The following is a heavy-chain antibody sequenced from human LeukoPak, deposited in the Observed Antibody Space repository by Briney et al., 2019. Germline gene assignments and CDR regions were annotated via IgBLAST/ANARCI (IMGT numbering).Heavy chain of an antibody. Sequence: ASVKVSCKASGYTFTSYYMHWVRQAPGQGLEWMGIINPSGGSTSYARKFQGRITMTRDTSTSTVYMELSSLRSEDTAVYYCARDFGQQEGYFDYWGQGTLVTVSS. D-gene: IGHD6-13*01. CDR2: INPSGGST. V-gene: IGHV1-46*01. J-gene: IGHJ4*02. CDR1: GYTFTSYY. CDR3: ARDFGQQEGYFDY.